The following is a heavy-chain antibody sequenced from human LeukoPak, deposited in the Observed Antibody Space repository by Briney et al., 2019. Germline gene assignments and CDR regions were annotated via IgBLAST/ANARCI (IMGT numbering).Heavy chain of an antibody. J-gene: IGHJ4*02. CDR2: IYYSGST. Sequence: SETLSLTCTVSGGSISSYYWSWIRQPPGKGLEWIGYIYYSGSTNYNPSLKSRVTISVDTSKNQFSLKLSSVTAADTAVYYCARQRVGGLSDYWGQGTLVTVSS. CDR1: GGSISSYY. D-gene: IGHD6-19*01. V-gene: IGHV4-59*08. CDR3: ARQRVGGLSDY.